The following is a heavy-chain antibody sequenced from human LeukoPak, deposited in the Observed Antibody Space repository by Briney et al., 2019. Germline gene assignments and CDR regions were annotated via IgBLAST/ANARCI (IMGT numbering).Heavy chain of an antibody. CDR1: GYTFTNYY. J-gene: IGHJ4*02. V-gene: IGHV1-46*01. CDR3: ARGPYYYDSSSFYSNY. D-gene: IGHD3-22*01. Sequence: ASVKVSCKASGYTFTNYYLHWVRQAPGQGLEWMGIINPSGGSTSYAQKFQGRVTMTRDTSTSTVYMELSSLRSEDTAVYYCARGPYYYDSSSFYSNYWGQGTLVAVSS. CDR2: INPSGGST.